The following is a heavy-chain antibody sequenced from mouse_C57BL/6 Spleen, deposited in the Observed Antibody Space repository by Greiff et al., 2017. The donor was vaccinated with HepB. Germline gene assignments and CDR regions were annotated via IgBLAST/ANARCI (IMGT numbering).Heavy chain of an antibody. V-gene: IGHV1-15*01. CDR1: GYTFTDYE. CDR2: IDPETGGT. Sequence: QVQLKESGAELVRPGASVTLSCKASGYTFTDYEMHWVKQTPVHGLEWIGAIDPETGGTAYNQKFKGKAILTADKSSSTAYMELRSLTSEDSAVYYCSRVDYGNTGAYWGQGTLVTVSA. D-gene: IGHD2-1*01. CDR3: SRVDYGNTGAY. J-gene: IGHJ3*01.